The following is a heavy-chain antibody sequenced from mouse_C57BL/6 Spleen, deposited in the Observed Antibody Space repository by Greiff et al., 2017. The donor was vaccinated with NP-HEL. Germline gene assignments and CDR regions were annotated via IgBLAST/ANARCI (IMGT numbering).Heavy chain of an antibody. CDR3: ARSGSSGYVGFDY. J-gene: IGHJ2*01. V-gene: IGHV1-69*01. CDR2: IDPSASYT. Sequence: VQLQQPGAELVMPGASVKLSCKASGYTFTSYWMHWVKQRPGQGLAWIGEIDPSASYTNYNQKFKGKSTLTVDKSSSTAYMQLSSLTSEDSAVYYCARSGSSGYVGFDYWGQGTTLTVSS. D-gene: IGHD3-2*02. CDR1: GYTFTSYW.